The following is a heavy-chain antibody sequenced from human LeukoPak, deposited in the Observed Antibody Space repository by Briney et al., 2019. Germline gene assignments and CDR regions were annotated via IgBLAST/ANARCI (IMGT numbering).Heavy chain of an antibody. D-gene: IGHD6-6*01. Sequence: PGGSLRLSCVASGFTFSNYAMSWVRQAPGKGLEWVAVMRSGDGDTTYADSVRGRFTISRDNSKNRLDLQMNSLRPEDTAVYYCVRDFPESWQLVPLLDYWGQGTLVTVSS. J-gene: IGHJ4*02. CDR1: GFTFSNYA. CDR3: VRDFPESWQLVPLLDY. V-gene: IGHV3-23*01. CDR2: MRSGDGDT.